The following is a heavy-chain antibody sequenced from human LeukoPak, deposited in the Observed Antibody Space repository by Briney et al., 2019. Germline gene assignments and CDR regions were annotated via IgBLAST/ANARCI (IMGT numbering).Heavy chain of an antibody. J-gene: IGHJ4*02. V-gene: IGHV3-33*01. CDR2: IWYDGSNK. Sequence: PGGSLRLSCAASGFTFSRYGMHWVRQAPGKGLEWVAVIWYDGSNKYYADSVKGRFTISRDNSKNTLYLQMNSLRAEDTAVYYCARDLGSGTYSSYFDYWGQGTLVTVSS. CDR3: ARDLGSGTYSSYFDY. CDR1: GFTFSRYG. D-gene: IGHD1-26*01.